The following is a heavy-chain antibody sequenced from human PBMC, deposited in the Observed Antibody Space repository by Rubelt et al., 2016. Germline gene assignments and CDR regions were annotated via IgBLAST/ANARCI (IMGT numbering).Heavy chain of an antibody. CDR2: INPHSGDT. CDR1: GYTFTGYY. Sequence: QVQLVQSGAEVKKPGASVKVSCKASGYTFTGYYMHWVRQAPGQGLEWVGRINPHSGDTNFAQKFQDRVTMTGDTSISTAYRELNRRGSDDTAWYFWAGAISSAGVDHWGQGTLVTVSS. J-gene: IGHJ4*02. CDR3: AGAISSAGVDH. D-gene: IGHD3-3*01. V-gene: IGHV1-2*06.